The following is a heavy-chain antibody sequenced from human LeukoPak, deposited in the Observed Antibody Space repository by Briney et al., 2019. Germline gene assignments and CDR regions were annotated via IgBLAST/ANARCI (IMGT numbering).Heavy chain of an antibody. J-gene: IGHJ5*02. CDR2: INPNSGGT. D-gene: IGHD1-1*01. V-gene: IGHV1-2*06. CDR3: ARESSISATGTLPWFDP. CDR1: GYTFTAYY. Sequence: ASVKVSCKASGYTFTAYYIHWMRRAPGQGLEWMGRINPNSGGTNYAQKFQGRVTMTRDTSISTTYMELSRLRSDDTAVYYCARESSISATGTLPWFDPWGLGTLVTVSS.